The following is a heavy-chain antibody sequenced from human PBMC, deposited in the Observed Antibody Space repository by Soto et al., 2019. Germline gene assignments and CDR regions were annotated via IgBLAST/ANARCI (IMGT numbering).Heavy chain of an antibody. D-gene: IGHD6-19*01. CDR2: IFSDDEK. Sequence: QVTLKESGPVLVKPTETLTLTCSVSGFSLSNTRMGVSWIRQPPGKALEGLAHIFSDDEKFSSPSLNSRLTIXXDXSXXQVVLTMTNMDPADTATYYCARSSKFSSGWYDFDYWGQGTLVTFSS. CDR1: GFSLSNTRMG. J-gene: IGHJ4*02. V-gene: IGHV2-26*01. CDR3: ARSSKFSSGWYDFDY.